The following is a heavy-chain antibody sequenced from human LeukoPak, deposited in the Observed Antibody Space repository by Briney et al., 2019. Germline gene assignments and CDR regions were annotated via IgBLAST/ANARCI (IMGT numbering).Heavy chain of an antibody. J-gene: IGHJ4*02. CDR2: ISSISYI. D-gene: IGHD2-15*01. Sequence: GGSLRLSCAASGFTFSSYSMNWVRQAPGKGLEWVSSISSISYIYYADSVKGRFTISRDNAKNSLYLQMNSLRAEDTAVYYCARAKQRVSCSGGSCYGYYFDYWGQGTLVTVSS. V-gene: IGHV3-21*01. CDR1: GFTFSSYS. CDR3: ARAKQRVSCSGGSCYGYYFDY.